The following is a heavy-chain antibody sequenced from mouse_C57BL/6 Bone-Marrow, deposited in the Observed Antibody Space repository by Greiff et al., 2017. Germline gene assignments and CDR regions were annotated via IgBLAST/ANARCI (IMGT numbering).Heavy chain of an antibody. CDR1: GFTFSSYG. Sequence: EVMLVESGGDLVKPGGSLKLSCAASGFTFSSYGMSWVRQTPDKRLEWVATISSGGSYTYYPDSVKGRFTISRDNAKNTLYLQMSSLKSEDTAMYYCARRWVTTHYYAMDYWGQGTSVTVSS. CDR2: ISSGGSYT. J-gene: IGHJ4*01. V-gene: IGHV5-6*02. CDR3: ARRWVTTHYYAMDY. D-gene: IGHD2-2*01.